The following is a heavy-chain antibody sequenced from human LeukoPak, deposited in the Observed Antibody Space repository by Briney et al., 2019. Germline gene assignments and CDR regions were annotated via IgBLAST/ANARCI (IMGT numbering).Heavy chain of an antibody. CDR3: ARHLMYYDILTGYALTAFDI. D-gene: IGHD3-9*01. CDR2: IYYSGST. V-gene: IGHV4-59*08. CDR1: GGSISSYY. Sequence: SETLSPTCTVSGGSISSYYWSWIRQPPGKGLEWIGYIYYSGSTNYNPSLKSRVTISVDTSKNQFSLKLSSVTAADTAVYYCARHLMYYDILTGYALTAFDIWGQGTMVTVSS. J-gene: IGHJ3*02.